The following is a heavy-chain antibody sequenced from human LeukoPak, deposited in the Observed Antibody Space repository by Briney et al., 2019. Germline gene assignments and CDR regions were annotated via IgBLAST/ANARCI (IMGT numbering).Heavy chain of an antibody. J-gene: IGHJ4*02. D-gene: IGHD1-26*01. V-gene: IGHV3-30-3*02. CDR3: AKHESRLGVGATFDY. CDR2: ISYDGSNK. Sequence: PGRSLRLSCAASGFTFSSYAMHWVRQAPGKGLEWVAVISYDGSNKYYADSVKGRFTISRDNSKNTLYPQMNSLRAEDTAVYYCAKHESRLGVGATFDYWGQGTLVTVSS. CDR1: GFTFSSYA.